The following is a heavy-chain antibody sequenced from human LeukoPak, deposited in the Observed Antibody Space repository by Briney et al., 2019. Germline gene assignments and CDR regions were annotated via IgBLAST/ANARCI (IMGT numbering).Heavy chain of an antibody. CDR3: ARVYSSSSGTTFDY. Sequence: PSETLSLTCTVSGGSISSYYWSWIRQPAGKGLEWIGCIYTSGSTNYNPSLKSRVTMSIDTSKNQFSLNLTSVTAADTAVYYCARVYSSSSGTTFDYWGQGTLVTVSS. J-gene: IGHJ4*02. V-gene: IGHV4-4*07. CDR1: GGSISSYY. D-gene: IGHD6-6*01. CDR2: IYTSGST.